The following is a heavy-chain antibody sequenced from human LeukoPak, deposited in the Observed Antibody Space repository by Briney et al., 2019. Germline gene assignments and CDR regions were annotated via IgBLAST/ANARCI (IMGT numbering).Heavy chain of an antibody. Sequence: SETLSLTCTVSGVSISSSNSYWGWIRQPPGKGLEWIGSIYYSGNTYYNASLKSQVSISIDTSKNQFSLRLTSVTAADTAVYYCAKDSRYCSGGSCYLGPPDYWGQGTLVTVSS. D-gene: IGHD2-15*01. CDR1: GVSISSSNSY. CDR3: AKDSRYCSGGSCYLGPPDY. V-gene: IGHV4-39*02. J-gene: IGHJ4*02. CDR2: IYYSGNT.